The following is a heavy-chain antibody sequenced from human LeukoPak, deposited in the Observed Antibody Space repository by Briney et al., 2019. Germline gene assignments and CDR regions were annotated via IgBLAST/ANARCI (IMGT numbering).Heavy chain of an antibody. V-gene: IGHV3-11*01. D-gene: IGHD1-14*01. CDR2: ISSSGRLM. J-gene: IGHJ6*02. Sequence: GGSLRLSCAASGFTFSEYYINWIRQAPGKGLEWVSHISSSGRLMQYADSVRGRFTITRDNAQNFMSLQMNNLKPEDTAVYYCARDTNNGLDVWGRGTTVTVS. CDR1: GFTFSEYY. CDR3: ARDTNNGLDV.